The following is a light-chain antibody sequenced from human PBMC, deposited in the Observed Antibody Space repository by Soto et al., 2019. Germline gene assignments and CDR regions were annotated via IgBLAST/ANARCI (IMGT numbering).Light chain of an antibody. J-gene: IGKJ5*01. V-gene: IGKV1-5*03. CDR3: QQYGSSPIT. CDR2: KAS. CDR1: QSISSW. Sequence: DIQMTQSPSTLSASVGDRVTITCRASQSISSWLAWYQQKPGKAPKLLIYKASSLESGVPSRFSGSGSGTEFTLTISSLQPDDFAVYHCQQYGSSPITFGQGTRLEI.